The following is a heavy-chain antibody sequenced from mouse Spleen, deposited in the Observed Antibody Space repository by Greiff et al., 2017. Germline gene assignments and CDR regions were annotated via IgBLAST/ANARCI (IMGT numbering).Heavy chain of an antibody. Sequence: DVMLVESGGGLVKPGGSLKLSCAASGFTFSDYGMHWVRQAPEKGLEWVAYISSGSSTIYYADTVKGRFTISRDNAKNTLFLQMTSLRSEDTAMYYCARGGLRPFAYWGQGTLVTVSA. V-gene: IGHV5-17*01. CDR1: GFTFSDYG. CDR2: ISSGSSTI. D-gene: IGHD2-4*01. J-gene: IGHJ3*01. CDR3: ARGGLRPFAY.